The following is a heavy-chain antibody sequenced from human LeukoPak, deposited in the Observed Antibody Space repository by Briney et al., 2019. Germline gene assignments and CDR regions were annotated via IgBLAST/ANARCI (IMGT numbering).Heavy chain of an antibody. CDR2: VSGSGGRGAT. J-gene: IGHJ4*02. CDR3: AKDIAASGLPRIFDF. CDR1: GFTFSSYW. D-gene: IGHD6-13*01. Sequence: PGGSLRLSCAASGFTFSSYWMHWVRQAPGKGLEWVSCVSGSGGRGATYYTDSVKGRFTISRDNAKNTMYLQMNSLSGEDTAIYYCAKDIAASGLPRIFDFWGQGTLVTVSS. V-gene: IGHV3-23*01.